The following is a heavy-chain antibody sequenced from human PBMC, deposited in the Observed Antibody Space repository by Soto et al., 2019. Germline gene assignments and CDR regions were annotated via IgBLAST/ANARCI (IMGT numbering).Heavy chain of an antibody. D-gene: IGHD6-13*01. CDR1: GDTISTGGYT. V-gene: IGHV4-39*01. CDR2: VFSSGYSETT. J-gene: IGHJ5*02. Sequence: PSETLSLTCDVSGDTISTGGYTWAWIRQPPGKGLEWIGYVFSSGYSETTHYNPSLKSRVAISVDTSKNQFSLKLNSVTAADTAVYYCARRNGLASDFDPWGQGTLVTVSS. CDR3: ARRNGLASDFDP.